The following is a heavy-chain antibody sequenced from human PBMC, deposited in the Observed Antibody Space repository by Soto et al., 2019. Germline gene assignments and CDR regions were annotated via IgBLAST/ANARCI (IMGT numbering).Heavy chain of an antibody. CDR2: IKQDGSEK. Sequence: GGSLRLSCAASGFTFSSYWMSWVRQAPGKGLEWVANIKQDGSEKYYVDSVKGRFTISRDNAKNSLYLQMNSLRAEDTAVYYCARVPLGADRLLDYYYGMDVWGQGTTVTVS. CDR1: GFTFSSYW. J-gene: IGHJ6*02. CDR3: ARVPLGADRLLDYYYGMDV. V-gene: IGHV3-7*05. D-gene: IGHD6-6*01.